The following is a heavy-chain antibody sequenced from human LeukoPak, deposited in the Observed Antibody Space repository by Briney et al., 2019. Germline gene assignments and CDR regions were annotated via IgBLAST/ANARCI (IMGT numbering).Heavy chain of an antibody. Sequence: ASVKVSCKASGYTFLGYYIHWVRQAPGQGLEWMGWINPNSGGTNYAQRFQGRVTMTRDTSINTAYMELSSLTSDDAAVYYCARDLHYYVAMDVWGQGTTVTVSS. CDR3: ARDLHYYVAMDV. CDR2: INPNSGGT. V-gene: IGHV1-2*02. J-gene: IGHJ6*02. D-gene: IGHD3-10*02. CDR1: GYTFLGYY.